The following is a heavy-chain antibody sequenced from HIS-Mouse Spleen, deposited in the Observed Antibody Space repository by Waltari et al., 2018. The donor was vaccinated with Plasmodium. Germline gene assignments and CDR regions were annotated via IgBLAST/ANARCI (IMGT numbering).Heavy chain of an antibody. J-gene: IGHJ1*01. Sequence: QVQLVLSGAEVKKPGASVKVSCKASGYTFTGYYMHGVRQAPGQGLEWTGWINPNSGGTNYAQKFQGRVTMTRDTSISTAYMELSRLRSDDTAVYYCARVLGYKAAAGTFVEYFQHWGQGTLVTVSS. V-gene: IGHV1-2*02. D-gene: IGHD6-13*01. CDR3: ARVLGYKAAAGTFVEYFQH. CDR2: INPNSGGT. CDR1: GYTFTGYY.